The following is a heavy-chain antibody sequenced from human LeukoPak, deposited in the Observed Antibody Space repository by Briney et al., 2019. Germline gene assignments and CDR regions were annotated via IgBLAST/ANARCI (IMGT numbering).Heavy chain of an antibody. Sequence: PSETLSLTCTVSGDSFSSGYWSWIRQPPGKGLEWIGYTSYSDSTRYSPSLKSRVTMSIDTSMNQFSLKVTSVTPADTAVYDCARGSSRFDCWGQGTLVTVSS. D-gene: IGHD6-13*01. V-gene: IGHV4-59*01. CDR1: GDSFSSGY. CDR3: ARGSSRFDC. J-gene: IGHJ4*02. CDR2: TSYSDST.